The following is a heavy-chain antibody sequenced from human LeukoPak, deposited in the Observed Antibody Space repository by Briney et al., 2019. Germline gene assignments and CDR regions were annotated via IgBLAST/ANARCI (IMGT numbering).Heavy chain of an antibody. CDR1: GFTLSSYA. V-gene: IGHV3-23*01. CDR2: ISVSGAGT. CDR3: ARGREAGDLDY. J-gene: IGHJ4*02. D-gene: IGHD7-27*01. Sequence: GGSLRPSCAASGFTLSSYAMTWARQAPGKGLEWVSGISVSGAGTYYADSVKGRFTISRDNSKNTLYLQMNSLRAEDTAVYYCARGREAGDLDYWGQGTLVTVSS.